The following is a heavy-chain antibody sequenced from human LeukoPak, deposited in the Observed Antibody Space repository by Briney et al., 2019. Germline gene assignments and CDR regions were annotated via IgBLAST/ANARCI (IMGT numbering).Heavy chain of an antibody. CDR2: ISYDGSNK. D-gene: IGHD2-8*01. Sequence: GRSLRLSCAASGFTFSSYAMHWVRQAPGKGLEWVAVISYDGSNKYYADSVKGRFTISRDNSKNTLYLQMNSLRAEDTAVYYCARDPYYYFDYWGQGTLVTVPS. J-gene: IGHJ4*02. CDR1: GFTFSSYA. CDR3: ARDPYYYFDY. V-gene: IGHV3-30*04.